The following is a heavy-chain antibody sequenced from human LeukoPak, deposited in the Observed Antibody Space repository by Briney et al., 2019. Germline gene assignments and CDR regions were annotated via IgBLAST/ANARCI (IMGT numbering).Heavy chain of an antibody. CDR1: GGSISSSNW. CDR3: ARGPVDIELDP. CDR2: IYHSGST. Sequence: PSETLSLTCAVSGGSISSSNWWSWVRQPPGKGLEWIGEIYHSGSTNYNPSLKSRVTISVDTSKNQFSLKPSSVTAADTAVYYCARGPVDIELDPWGQGTLVTVSS. D-gene: IGHD5-12*01. V-gene: IGHV4-4*02. J-gene: IGHJ5*02.